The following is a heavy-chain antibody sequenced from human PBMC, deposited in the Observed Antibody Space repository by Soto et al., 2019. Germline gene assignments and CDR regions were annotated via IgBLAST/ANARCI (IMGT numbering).Heavy chain of an antibody. CDR2: IIPIFDTA. CDR1: GGTFSNYA. V-gene: IGHV1-69*06. Sequence: QVQLVQSGPEVKKPGSSVKVSCKTSGGTFSNYAISWVRQAPGQGLEWMGGIIPIFDTANYAQKFQGRATITADTSTTTAYMELNSLRSEDTAMYYCAREDYGDLNWYFDLWGRGTLVTVSS. J-gene: IGHJ2*01. D-gene: IGHD4-17*01. CDR3: AREDYGDLNWYFDL.